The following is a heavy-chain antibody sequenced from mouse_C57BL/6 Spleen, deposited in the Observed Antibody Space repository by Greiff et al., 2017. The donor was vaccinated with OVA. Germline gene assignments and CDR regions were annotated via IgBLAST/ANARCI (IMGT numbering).Heavy chain of an antibody. Sequence: DVMLVESGPGLAKPSQTLSLTCSVTGYSITSAYWNWIRKFPGNKLEYMGYISYSGSTYYNPSLKSRISITRDTSKNQYYLQLNSVTTEDTATYYCARYRGSGYVGYYAMDYWGQGTSVTVSS. J-gene: IGHJ4*01. CDR2: ISYSGST. V-gene: IGHV3-8*01. D-gene: IGHD3-2*02. CDR1: GYSITSAY. CDR3: ARYRGSGYVGYYAMDY.